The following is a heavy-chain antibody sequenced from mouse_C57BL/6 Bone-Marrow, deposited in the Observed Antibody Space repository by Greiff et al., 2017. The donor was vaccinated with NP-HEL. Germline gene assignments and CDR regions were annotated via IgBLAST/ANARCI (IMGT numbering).Heavy chain of an antibody. V-gene: IGHV1-22*01. CDR2: INPNNGGT. CDR3: ALPYYYGSSYYAMDY. D-gene: IGHD1-1*01. CDR1: GYTFTDYN. J-gene: IGHJ4*01. Sequence: EVQLQQSGPELVKPGASVKMSCKASGYTFTDYNMHWVKQSHGKSLEWIGSINPNNGGTSYNQKFKGKATLTVNKSSSTAYMELRSLTSEDSAVYYCALPYYYGSSYYAMDYWGQGTSVTVSS.